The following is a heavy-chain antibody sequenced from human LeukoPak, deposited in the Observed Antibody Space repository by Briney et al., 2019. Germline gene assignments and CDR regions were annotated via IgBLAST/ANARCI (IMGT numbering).Heavy chain of an antibody. CDR1: GGSISNYY. Sequence: SETLSLTCTVSGGSISNYYWSWIRQPAGKGLEWIGRIYTSGSTNYNPSLKSRVTMSVDTSKNQFSLKLSSVTAADTAVYYCARSERTMVRGVIAYYYYYMDVWGKGTTVTISS. CDR3: ARSERTMVRGVIAYYYYYMDV. J-gene: IGHJ6*03. CDR2: IYTSGST. V-gene: IGHV4-4*07. D-gene: IGHD3-10*01.